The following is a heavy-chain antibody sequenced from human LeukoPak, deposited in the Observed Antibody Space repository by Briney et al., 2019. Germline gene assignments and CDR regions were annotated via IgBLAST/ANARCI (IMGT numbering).Heavy chain of an antibody. V-gene: IGHV4-4*02. CDR3: ARQILKSNSGWYLSPLLDY. J-gene: IGHJ4*02. Sequence: SETLSLTCAVSGGSISSSNWWSWVRQPPGKGLEWIGEIYHSGSTNYNPSLKSRVTISVDKSKNQFSLKLNSVTAADTAVYYCARQILKSNSGWYLSPLLDYWGQGTLVTVSS. CDR1: GGSISSSNW. D-gene: IGHD6-19*01. CDR2: IYHSGST.